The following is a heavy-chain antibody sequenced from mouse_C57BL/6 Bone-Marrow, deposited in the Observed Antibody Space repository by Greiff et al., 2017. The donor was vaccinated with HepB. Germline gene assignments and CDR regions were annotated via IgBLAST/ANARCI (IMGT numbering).Heavy chain of an antibody. CDR1: GFSFNTYA. CDR2: IRSKSNNYAT. J-gene: IGHJ2*01. D-gene: IGHD2-2*01. V-gene: IGHV10-1*01. CDR3: VRQGMVTTGYFDY. Sequence: EVMLVESGGGLVQPKGSLKLSCAASGFSFNTYAMNWVRQAPGKGLEWVARIRSKSNNYATYYADSVKDRFTISRDDSESMLYLQMNNLKTEDTAMYYCVRQGMVTTGYFDYWGQGTTLTVSS.